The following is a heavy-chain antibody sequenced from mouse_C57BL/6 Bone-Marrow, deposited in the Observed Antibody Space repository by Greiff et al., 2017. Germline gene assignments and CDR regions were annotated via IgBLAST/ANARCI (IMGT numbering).Heavy chain of an antibody. CDR1: GYTFTSYW. Sequence: QVQLQQPGAELVKPGASVKMSCKASGYTFTSYWITWVKQRPGQGLAWIGDIYPGSGSTNYKEKFKSKATLTVDTSSSTAYMQLSSLTSEDAAVYYCARKDTTVVAEDARDYWGQGTSVTVSS. D-gene: IGHD1-1*01. CDR3: ARKDTTVVAEDARDY. J-gene: IGHJ4*01. V-gene: IGHV1-55*01. CDR2: IYPGSGST.